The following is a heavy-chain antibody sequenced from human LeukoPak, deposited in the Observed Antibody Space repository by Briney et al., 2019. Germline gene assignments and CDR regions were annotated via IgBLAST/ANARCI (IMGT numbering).Heavy chain of an antibody. V-gene: IGHV3-30*03. CDR1: GFTFSSYG. CDR2: ISYDGRNK. CDR3: ARDGYYDSSGYDAFDI. J-gene: IGHJ3*02. Sequence: GGSLRLSCAASGFTFSSYGMHWVRQAPGKGLEWVAVISYDGRNKNYADSVKGRFTISRDNSKNTLYLQMNSLRAEDTAMYYCARDGYYDSSGYDAFDIWGQGTMVTVSS. D-gene: IGHD3-22*01.